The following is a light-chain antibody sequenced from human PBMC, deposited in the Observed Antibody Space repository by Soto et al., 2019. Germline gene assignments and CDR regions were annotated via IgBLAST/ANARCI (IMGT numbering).Light chain of an antibody. CDR3: SSYTSASRYV. Sequence: LTQPPSVSGSPGQSVTISCTGTSSDVGKYDRVSWYQQPPGTAPRLIMYEVTNRPSGVPAHFSGSKSGNTASLTISGLQAEDEADYFCSSYTSASRYVFGAGTKVTV. CDR2: EVT. J-gene: IGLJ1*01. CDR1: SSDVGKYDR. V-gene: IGLV2-18*02.